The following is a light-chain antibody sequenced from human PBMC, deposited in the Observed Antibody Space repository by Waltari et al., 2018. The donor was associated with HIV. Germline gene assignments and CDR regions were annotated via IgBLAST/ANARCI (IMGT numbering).Light chain of an antibody. CDR2: WAS. CDR3: QQYYSIYPLT. CDR1: PSVLHSSNKMNY. V-gene: IGKV4-1*01. J-gene: IGKJ3*01. Sequence: DIVLTQSPDSLTVSLGESTTINCKSSPSVLHSSNKMNYLAWYQQKPGQPPRLLINWASSRGSGVPDRCSGSGSGTDFTLTISSLQAEDAAVYYCQQYYSIYPLTFGPGTKV.